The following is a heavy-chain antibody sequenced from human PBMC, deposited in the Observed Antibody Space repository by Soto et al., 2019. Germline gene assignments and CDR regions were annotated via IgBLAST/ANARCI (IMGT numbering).Heavy chain of an antibody. D-gene: IGHD2-21*01. CDR1: GASVTLSNW. CDR2: AYHSGRT. Sequence: QMQLQQSGPGLVKPSGTLSLTCTVSGASVTLSNWWTWVRQSPGRGMEWIGQAYHSGRTNYNPSRETRVTISVDTSKNQFSMNRTSVTAENTAVYYCARATEAYGDASDVWDQGTSVTVSS. CDR3: ARATEAYGDASDV. V-gene: IGHV4-4*02. J-gene: IGHJ3*01.